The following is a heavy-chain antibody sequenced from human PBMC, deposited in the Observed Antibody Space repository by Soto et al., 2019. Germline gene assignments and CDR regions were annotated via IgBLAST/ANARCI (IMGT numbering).Heavy chain of an antibody. CDR2: IYYSGST. V-gene: IGHV4-31*03. Sequence: SETLSLTCTVSGGSISSGGYYWGWIRQPPGKGLEWIGYIYYSGSTYYNPSLKSRVTISVDTSKNQFSLKLSSVTAADTAVYYCARDSIDYYYYYMDVWGKGTTVTVSS. J-gene: IGHJ6*03. CDR3: ARDSIDYYYYYMDV. CDR1: GGSISSGGYY.